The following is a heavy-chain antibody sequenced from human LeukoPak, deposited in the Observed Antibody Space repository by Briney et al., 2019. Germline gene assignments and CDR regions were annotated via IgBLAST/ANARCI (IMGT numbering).Heavy chain of an antibody. CDR2: VYGGGST. CDR3: ARTYGSGSPYFDY. D-gene: IGHD3-10*01. J-gene: IGHJ4*02. CDR1: GFTVSSNY. V-gene: IGHV3-53*01. Sequence: PGGSLRLSCAASGFTVSSNYMSWVRQAPGKGLEWVSVVYGGGSTYYADSVKGRFTVSRDNSKNTLYLQMNSLRAEDTAVYYCARTYGSGSPYFDYWGQGTLVTVSS.